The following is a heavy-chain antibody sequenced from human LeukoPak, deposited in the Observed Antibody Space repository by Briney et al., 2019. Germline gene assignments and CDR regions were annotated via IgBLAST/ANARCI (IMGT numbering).Heavy chain of an antibody. Sequence: GRSLRLSCAASGFTFSSYGMHWVRQAPGKGLEWVAVIWYDGSNKYYADSVKGRFTISRDNSKNTLYLQMNSLRAEDTAVYYCARDGSCGWYYDYWGQGTLVTVSS. CDR2: IWYDGSNK. D-gene: IGHD6-19*01. CDR3: ARDGSCGWYYDY. J-gene: IGHJ4*02. CDR1: GFTFSSYG. V-gene: IGHV3-33*01.